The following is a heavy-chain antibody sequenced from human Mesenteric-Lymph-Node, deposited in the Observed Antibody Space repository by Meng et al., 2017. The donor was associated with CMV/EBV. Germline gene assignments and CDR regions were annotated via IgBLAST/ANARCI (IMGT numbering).Heavy chain of an antibody. CDR2: ISANGDST. J-gene: IGHJ3*02. D-gene: IGHD3-3*01. V-gene: IGHV3-23*01. CDR3: AKPQGFGVVIFDAFDI. Sequence: GESLKISCAASGFTFSTYAMSWVRQAPGEGLEWVSTISANGDSTYYVDSVMGRFTISRDNSKDTLYLQMNSLRADDTAVYYCAKPQGFGVVIFDAFDIWGQGTMVTVSS. CDR1: GFTFSTYA.